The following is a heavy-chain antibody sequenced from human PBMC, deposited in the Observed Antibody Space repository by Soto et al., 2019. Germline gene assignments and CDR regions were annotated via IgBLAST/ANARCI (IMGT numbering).Heavy chain of an antibody. CDR3: ARDPIIAPNPGALDY. CDR2: ISYDGSNK. V-gene: IGHV3-30-3*01. J-gene: IGHJ4*02. Sequence: GGSLRLSCAASGFTFSSYAMHWVRQAPGKGLEWVAVISYDGSNKYYADSVKGRFTISRDNSKNTLYLQMNSLRAEDTAVYYCARDPIIAPNPGALDYWGQGTLVTVSS. D-gene: IGHD6-13*01. CDR1: GFTFSSYA.